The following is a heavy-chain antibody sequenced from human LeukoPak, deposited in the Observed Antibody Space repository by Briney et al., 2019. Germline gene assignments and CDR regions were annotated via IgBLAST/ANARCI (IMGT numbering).Heavy chain of an antibody. CDR2: ISYDGSNK. J-gene: IGHJ4*02. Sequence: GGSLRLSCAASGFTFSSYGMHWVRQAPGKGLEWVAVISYDGSNKYYADSVKGRFTISRDNSKNTLYLQMNSLRAEDTAVYYCARDGSGMGFDYWAREPWSPSPQ. CDR3: ARDGSGMGFDY. D-gene: IGHD3-10*01. V-gene: IGHV3-30*03. CDR1: GFTFSSYG.